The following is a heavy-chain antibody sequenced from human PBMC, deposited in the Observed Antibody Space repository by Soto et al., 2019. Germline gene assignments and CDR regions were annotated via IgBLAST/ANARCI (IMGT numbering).Heavy chain of an antibody. CDR2: IYYSGST. Sequence: SETLFLTCTVSGGSISSYYWSWIRQPPGKGLEWIGYIYYSGSTNYNPSLKSLVTISVDTSKNQFSLKLSSVTAADTAVYYCARASPHYDFWSGYYQGGPKYYFDYWGQGTLVTVSS. J-gene: IGHJ4*02. CDR3: ARASPHYDFWSGYYQGGPKYYFDY. V-gene: IGHV4-59*01. CDR1: GGSISSYY. D-gene: IGHD3-3*01.